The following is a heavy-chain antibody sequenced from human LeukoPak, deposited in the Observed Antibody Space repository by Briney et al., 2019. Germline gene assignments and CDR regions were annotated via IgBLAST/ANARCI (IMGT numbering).Heavy chain of an antibody. CDR3: ARGGGLRYFDWLPLYYFDY. J-gene: IGHJ4*02. V-gene: IGHV1-2*02. D-gene: IGHD3-9*01. CDR2: INPNSGGT. Sequence: ASVTVSYKASGYTFTVYYMHWVRQAPGQGLEWMGWINPNSGGTNYAQKFQGRVTMTRDTSISTAYMELSRLRSDDTAVYYCARGGGLRYFDWLPLYYFDYWGQGTLVTVSS. CDR1: GYTFTVYY.